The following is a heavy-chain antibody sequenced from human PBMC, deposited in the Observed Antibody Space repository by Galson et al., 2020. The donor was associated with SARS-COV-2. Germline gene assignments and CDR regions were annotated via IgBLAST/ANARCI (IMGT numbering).Heavy chain of an antibody. V-gene: IGHV3-30*18. Sequence: GGSLRLSCAASGFSFSSYGMHWVRQAPGKGLEWVAVLSYDGSNKYYADSVKGRFTISRDDSKNTLYLQMNSLRAEDTAVYFCAKDLRSNNDFLTGYNPNYYYGMDVWGQGTTVTVSS. J-gene: IGHJ6*02. CDR1: GFSFSSYG. CDR3: AKDLRSNNDFLTGYNPNYYYGMDV. D-gene: IGHD3-9*01. CDR2: LSYDGSNK.